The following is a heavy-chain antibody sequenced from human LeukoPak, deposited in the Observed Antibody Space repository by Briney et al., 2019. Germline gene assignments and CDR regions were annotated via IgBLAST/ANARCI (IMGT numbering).Heavy chain of an antibody. J-gene: IGHJ3*02. CDR3: ARGVQRYYDSSGLYAFDI. CDR2: INPNSGGT. Sequence: ASVTVSFTASGYTFTVYYMHWVGQAPGQGLEWMGWINPNSGGTNYAQKFQGRVTITRDTAISTAYMELSRLRSDDTAVYYCARGVQRYYDSSGLYAFDIWGQGTIVTVSS. V-gene: IGHV1-2*02. D-gene: IGHD3-22*01. CDR1: GYTFTVYY.